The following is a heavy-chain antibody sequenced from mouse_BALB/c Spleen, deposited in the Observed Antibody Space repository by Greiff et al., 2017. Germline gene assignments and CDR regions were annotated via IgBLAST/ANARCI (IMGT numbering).Heavy chain of an antibody. CDR2: IRNKANGYTT. CDR3: ARDAVLDY. J-gene: IGHJ2*01. CDR1: GFTFTDYY. Sequence: EVKLVESGGGLVQPGGSLRLSCATSGFTFTDYYMSWVRQPPGKALEWLGFIRNKANGYTTEYSASVKGRFTISRDNSQSILYLQMNTLRAEDSATYYCARDAVLDYWGQGTTLTVSS. V-gene: IGHV7-3*02. D-gene: IGHD3-3*01.